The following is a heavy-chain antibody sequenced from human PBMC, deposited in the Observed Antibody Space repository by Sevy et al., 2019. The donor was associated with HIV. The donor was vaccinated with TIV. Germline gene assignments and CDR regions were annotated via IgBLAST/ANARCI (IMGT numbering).Heavy chain of an antibody. CDR1: VFTFSSSI. D-gene: IGHD4-17*01. Sequence: GGSLRLSCSASVFTFSSSIINWVRQAPGKGLEWVSSISGTGSTIYYADSVKGRFTISRDNAKNSLYLQMHSLRDEDTAVYYCARSDYGDYVGWFDPWGQGTLVTVSS. CDR2: ISGTGSTI. V-gene: IGHV3-48*02. CDR3: ARSDYGDYVGWFDP. J-gene: IGHJ5*02.